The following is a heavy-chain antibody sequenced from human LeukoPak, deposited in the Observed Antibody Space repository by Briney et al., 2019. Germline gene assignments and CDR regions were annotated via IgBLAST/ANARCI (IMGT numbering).Heavy chain of an antibody. V-gene: IGHV4-4*07. D-gene: IGHD2-15*01. J-gene: IGHJ5*02. CDR1: GGSISSYY. Sequence: SETLSLTCTDSGGSISSYYWSWIRQPAGKGLEWIGRIYTSGSTNYNPSLKSRVTMSVDTSKNQFSLKLSSVTAADTAVYYCARLLYCSGGGCYGGSWFDPWGQGTLVTVSS. CDR3: ARLLYCSGGGCYGGSWFDP. CDR2: IYTSGST.